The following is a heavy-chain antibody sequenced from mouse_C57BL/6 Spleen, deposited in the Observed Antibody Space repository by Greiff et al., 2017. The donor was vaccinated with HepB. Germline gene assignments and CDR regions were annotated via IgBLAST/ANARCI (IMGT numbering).Heavy chain of an antibody. D-gene: IGHD4-1*01. Sequence: EVQLMESGGGLVQPGGSLKLSCAASGFTFSDYGMAWVRQAPRQGHEWVAFISNLAYSIYYADTVTGRFTISRENAKNTQYLEMGSLRSEDTAMYYCARLGWDVGWYFEVWGTGTTVTVSS. J-gene: IGHJ1*03. CDR1: GFTFSDYG. CDR2: ISNLAYSI. CDR3: ARLGWDVGWYFEV. V-gene: IGHV5-15*01.